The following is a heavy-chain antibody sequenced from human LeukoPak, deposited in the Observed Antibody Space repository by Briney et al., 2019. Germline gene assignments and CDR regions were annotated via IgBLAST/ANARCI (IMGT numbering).Heavy chain of an antibody. CDR1: GGSISSTNW. CDR3: AREGGPYRPLDY. J-gene: IGHJ4*02. Sequence: SETLSLTCGVSGGSISSTNWWSWVRHPPGQGLQWIGEISLTGETNYNPSLNGRVTMSLDKSRNQLSLKLTSVTAADTAVYYCAREGGPYRPLDYSGQGTPVTVSS. CDR2: ISLTGET. V-gene: IGHV4-4*02.